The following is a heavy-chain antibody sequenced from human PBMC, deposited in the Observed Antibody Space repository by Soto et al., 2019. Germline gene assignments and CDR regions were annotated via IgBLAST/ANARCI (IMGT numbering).Heavy chain of an antibody. CDR1: GGSISSGGYY. CDR3: VRDRLIHYYDSSGYYRLPRSYYGMDV. J-gene: IGHJ6*02. D-gene: IGHD3-22*01. V-gene: IGHV4-31*03. CDR2: IYYSGST. Sequence: SETLSLTCTVSGGSISSGGYYWSWIRQHPGKGLEWIGYIYYSGSTYYNPSLKSRVTISVDTSKNQFSLKLSSVTAADTAVYYCVRDRLIHYYDSSGYYRLPRSYYGMDVWGQGTTVT.